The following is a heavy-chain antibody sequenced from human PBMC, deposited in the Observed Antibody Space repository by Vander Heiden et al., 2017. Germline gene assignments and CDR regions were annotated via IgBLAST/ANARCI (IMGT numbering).Heavy chain of an antibody. J-gene: IGHJ4*02. D-gene: IGHD6-13*01. CDR2: ISGSGGST. Sequence: EVQLLESGGGLVPPGGSLRLSCAASCFTFSRYAMSWVRQAPGKGLEWVSAISGSGGSTYYADSVKGRFTISRDNSKNTLYLQMNSLGAEDTAVYYCAKSDSSSWTWGGYYFDYWGQGTLVTVSS. CDR3: AKSDSSSWTWGGYYFDY. V-gene: IGHV3-23*01. CDR1: CFTFSRYA.